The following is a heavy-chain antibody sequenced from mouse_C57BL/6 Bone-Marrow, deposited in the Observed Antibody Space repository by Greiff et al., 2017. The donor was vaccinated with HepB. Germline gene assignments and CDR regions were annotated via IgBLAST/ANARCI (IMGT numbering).Heavy chain of an antibody. Sequence: VQLQQSGAELVRPGASVKLSCTASGFNIKDDYMHWVKQRPEQGLEWIGWIDPENGDTEYAPKFQGTATITADTSSNTAYLQRSSLTSEDTAVYYCTTWWLLRKWGQGTTLTVSS. V-gene: IGHV14-4*01. CDR2: IDPENGDT. J-gene: IGHJ2*01. D-gene: IGHD2-3*01. CDR1: GFNIKDDY. CDR3: TTWWLLRK.